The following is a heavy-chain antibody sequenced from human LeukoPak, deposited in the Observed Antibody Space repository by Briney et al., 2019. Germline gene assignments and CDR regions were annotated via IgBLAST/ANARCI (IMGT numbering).Heavy chain of an antibody. V-gene: IGHV1-2*06. CDR1: GYTFTGYY. D-gene: IGHD3-10*01. J-gene: IGHJ4*02. CDR3: ARYLYGSASYYNGDY. CDR2: INPNSGGT. Sequence: ASVTVSCKASGYTFTGYYMHWVRRAPGQGLEWMGRINPNSGGTNYAQKFQGRVTMTRDTSISTAYMELSRLRSDDTAVYYCARYLYGSASYYNGDYWGQGTLVTVSS.